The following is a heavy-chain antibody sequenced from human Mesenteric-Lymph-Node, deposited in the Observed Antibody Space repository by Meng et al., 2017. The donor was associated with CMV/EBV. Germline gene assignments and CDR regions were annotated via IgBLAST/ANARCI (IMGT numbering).Heavy chain of an antibody. CDR3: ARVSSSWNYFDY. Sequence: AGVGGYINISNWWVWVRQPPGKGLEWIGEIYHTGSNNYNPSLRSRVTILIDKSKRQFSLKLSSVTAADTAVYYCARVSSSWNYFDYWGQGTLVTVSS. CDR1: GGYINISNW. D-gene: IGHD6-13*01. J-gene: IGHJ4*02. CDR2: IYHTGSN. V-gene: IGHV4-4*02.